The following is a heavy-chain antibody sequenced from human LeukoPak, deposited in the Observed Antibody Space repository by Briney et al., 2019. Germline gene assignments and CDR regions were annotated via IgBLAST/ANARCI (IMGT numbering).Heavy chain of an antibody. J-gene: IGHJ4*02. V-gene: IGHV3-7*01. D-gene: IGHD2-2*01. CDR3: AREARDLGYCSSTSCNGGPGFDY. CDR2: IKQDGSEK. Sequence: PGGSLRLSCAASGFTFSSYWMSWVRQAPGKGLEWVANIKQDGSEKYYVDSVKGRFTISRDNAKNSLYLQMNSLRAEDTAVYYCAREARDLGYCSSTSCNGGPGFDYWGQGTLVTVSS. CDR1: GFTFSSYW.